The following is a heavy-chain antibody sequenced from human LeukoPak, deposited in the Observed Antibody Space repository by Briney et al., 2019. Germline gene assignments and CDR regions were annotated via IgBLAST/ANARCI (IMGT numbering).Heavy chain of an antibody. J-gene: IGHJ6*02. CDR2: INHSGST. CDR3: ARGARPYYDFWSGPYGMDV. V-gene: IGHV4-34*01. D-gene: IGHD3-3*01. CDR1: GGSFSGYY. Sequence: SETLSLTCAVYGGSFSGYYWSWIRQPPGKGLEWIGEINHSGSTNYNPSLKSRVTISVGTSKNQFSLKLSSVTAADTAVYYCARGARPYYDFWSGPYGMDVWGQGTTVTVSS.